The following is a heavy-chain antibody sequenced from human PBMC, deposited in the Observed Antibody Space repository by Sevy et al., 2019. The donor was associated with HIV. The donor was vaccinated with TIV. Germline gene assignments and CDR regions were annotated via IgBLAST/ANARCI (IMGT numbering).Heavy chain of an antibody. CDR3: AKELGYCSSTSCPDSPLVFDY. CDR2: ISGSGGST. J-gene: IGHJ4*02. D-gene: IGHD2-2*01. V-gene: IGHV3-23*01. CDR1: GFTFSSYA. Sequence: VGSLRLSCAASGFTFSSYAMSWVRQAPGKGLEWVSAISGSGGSTYYADSVKGRFTISRDNSKNTLYLQMNSLRAEDTAVYYCAKELGYCSSTSCPDSPLVFDYWGQGTLVTVSS.